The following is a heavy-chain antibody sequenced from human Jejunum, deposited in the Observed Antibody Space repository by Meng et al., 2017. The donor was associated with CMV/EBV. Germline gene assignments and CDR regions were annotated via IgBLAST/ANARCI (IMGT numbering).Heavy chain of an antibody. D-gene: IGHD1-26*01. J-gene: IGHJ5*02. CDR2: IYTSGST. CDR3: ARESGSYYWFDP. V-gene: IGHV4-4*07. CDR1: AGSISGYY. Sequence: VALQGSGPGLVKASETLSLTCFVSAGSISGYYWSWIRQPAGKGLEWIGRIYTSGSTHYNPSLKSRLTMSVDLSNNQISLKLRSVTAADTAVYYCARESGSYYWFDPWGQGTLVTVSS.